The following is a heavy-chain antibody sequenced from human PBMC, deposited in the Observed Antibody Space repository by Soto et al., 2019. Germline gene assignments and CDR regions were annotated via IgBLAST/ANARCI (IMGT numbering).Heavy chain of an antibody. CDR1: GYTFTSYA. V-gene: IGHV1-3*01. Sequence: ASVKVSCKASGYTFTSYAMHWVRQAPGQRLEWMGWINAGNGNTKYSQKFQGRVTITRDTSASTAYMELSSLRSEDTAVYYCARLVEWELPDYFDYWGQGTLVTVSS. CDR2: INAGNGNT. CDR3: ARLVEWELPDYFDY. D-gene: IGHD1-26*01. J-gene: IGHJ4*02.